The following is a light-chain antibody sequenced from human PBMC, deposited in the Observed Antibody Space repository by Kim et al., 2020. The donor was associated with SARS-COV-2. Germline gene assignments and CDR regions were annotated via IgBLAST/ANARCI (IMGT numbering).Light chain of an antibody. Sequence: DIQMTQSPSSLSASVGDRVTITCRASQDISRYLNWYQQKPGKAPKLLIYTASSLQSGVPSRFTGSGSETDFTLTISSLQPEDIATYCCQQTYSATRTFGQGTKVYIK. J-gene: IGKJ1*01. CDR2: TAS. V-gene: IGKV1-39*01. CDR3: QQTYSATRT. CDR1: QDISRY.